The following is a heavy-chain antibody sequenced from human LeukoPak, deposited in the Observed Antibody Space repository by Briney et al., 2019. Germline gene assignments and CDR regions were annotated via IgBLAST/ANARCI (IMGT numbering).Heavy chain of an antibody. Sequence: GRSLRLSCAASGFTFSSHGMHWVRQAPGKGLEWVAVVWSDGSNKYYADSVKGRFAISRDNSKNALLLQMNGLRAEDTAVYYCATRGRTATKYFESWGQGTLVTVSS. CDR3: ATRGRTATKYFES. D-gene: IGHD1-1*01. V-gene: IGHV3-33*03. J-gene: IGHJ4*02. CDR2: VWSDGSNK. CDR1: GFTFSSHG.